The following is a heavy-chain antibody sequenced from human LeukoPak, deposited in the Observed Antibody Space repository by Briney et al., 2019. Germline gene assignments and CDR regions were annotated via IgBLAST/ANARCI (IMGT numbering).Heavy chain of an antibody. V-gene: IGHV4-39*01. CDR2: IYYSGST. CDR3: ARRYPWFDP. D-gene: IGHD2-15*01. CDR1: GGSISSSSYY. Sequence: SETLSLTCTVSGGSISSSSYYWGWIRQPPGKGLEWIGSIYYSGSTYYNPSLKSRVTISVDTSKNQFSLKLSAVTAADTAVYYCARRYPWFDPWGQGTLVTVSS. J-gene: IGHJ5*02.